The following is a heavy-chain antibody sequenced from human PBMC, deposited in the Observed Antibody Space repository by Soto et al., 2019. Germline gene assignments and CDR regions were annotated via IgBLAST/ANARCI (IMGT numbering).Heavy chain of an antibody. CDR2: IYWDDDK. V-gene: IGHV2-5*02. J-gene: IGHJ4*02. Sequence: QITLKESGPPLVKPTQTLTLTCTFSGFSLSTSGVGVGWIRQPPGKALEWLALIYWDDDKRYSPSLKSRLTITQDTSKKQVLLTMNNMDPVDTATYYCAHAFKRFGESDGPFDYWGQGTLVTVSS. CDR1: GFSLSTSGVG. D-gene: IGHD3-10*01. CDR3: AHAFKRFGESDGPFDY.